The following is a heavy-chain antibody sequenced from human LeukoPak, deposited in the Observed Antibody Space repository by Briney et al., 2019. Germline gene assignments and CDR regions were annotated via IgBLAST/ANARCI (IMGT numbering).Heavy chain of an antibody. Sequence: SETLSLTCAVYGGSFSGYYWSWIRQPPGKGLEWVGEINHIGSTNYNPSLKSRVTISVDTSKNQFSLKLSSVTAAYTAVYYCARGPPLDLRRKWLLDYWGQGTLVNVSS. CDR1: GGSFSGYY. V-gene: IGHV4-34*01. J-gene: IGHJ4*02. D-gene: IGHD5-12*01. CDR2: INHIGST. CDR3: ARGPPLDLRRKWLLDY.